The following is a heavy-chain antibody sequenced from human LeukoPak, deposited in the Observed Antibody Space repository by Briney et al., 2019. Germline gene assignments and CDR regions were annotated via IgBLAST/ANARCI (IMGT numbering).Heavy chain of an antibody. Sequence: PGGSLRLSCAASGFSFSSYSMTWVRQAPGKGLEWVSYVSSSSSTIYYADSVKGRFTISRDNAKNSLYLQMNSLRDEDTAVYYCARDQRGYDSSGFTKYYFDYWGQGTLVTVSS. D-gene: IGHD3-22*01. CDR1: GFSFSSYS. CDR3: ARDQRGYDSSGFTKYYFDY. CDR2: VSSSSSTI. V-gene: IGHV3-48*02. J-gene: IGHJ4*02.